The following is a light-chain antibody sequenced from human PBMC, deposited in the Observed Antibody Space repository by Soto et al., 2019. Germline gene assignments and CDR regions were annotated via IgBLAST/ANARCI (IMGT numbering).Light chain of an antibody. Sequence: QSVLTQPRSVSGSPGQSVTISCTGTSSDVGGYNYVSWYQQHPGKAPKLMIYDVSKRPSGVPDRFSGSKSGNTASLTISGLQAEDEAYYYCCSYACSLVVFGGGTQLTVL. J-gene: IGLJ2*01. CDR3: CSYACSLVV. CDR1: SSDVGGYNY. V-gene: IGLV2-11*01. CDR2: DVS.